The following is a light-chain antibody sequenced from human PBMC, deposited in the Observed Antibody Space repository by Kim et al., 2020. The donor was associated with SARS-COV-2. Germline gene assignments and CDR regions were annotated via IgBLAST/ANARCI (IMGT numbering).Light chain of an antibody. Sequence: QSALTQPASVSGSPGQSNTISCTGTSSDVGGYNSVSWYQQHPGKAPKLMIYDVSKRPSGVSNRISGSKSGNTASLTISGLQAEEGADYYCSSYTSSSSYGFGTGTKVTVL. J-gene: IGLJ1*01. V-gene: IGLV2-14*01. CDR1: SSDVGGYNS. CDR3: SSYTSSSSYG. CDR2: DVS.